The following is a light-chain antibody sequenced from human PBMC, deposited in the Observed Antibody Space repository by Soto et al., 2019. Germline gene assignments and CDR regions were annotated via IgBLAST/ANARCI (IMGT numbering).Light chain of an antibody. CDR1: QSLSSNF. CDR2: AAS. Sequence: IVLTQSPDTLSLSPGEGATLSCRASQSLSSNFLAWYQQRPGQAPRLLIYAASSRATGIPDRFSGSGSGTDFTLTISSLEPEDFAVYYCQQYNSSPRTFGGGTKVEIK. CDR3: QQYNSSPRT. J-gene: IGKJ4*02. V-gene: IGKV3-20*01.